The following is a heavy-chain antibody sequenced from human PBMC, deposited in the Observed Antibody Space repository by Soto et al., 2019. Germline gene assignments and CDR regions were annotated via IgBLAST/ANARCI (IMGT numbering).Heavy chain of an antibody. CDR3: ARANTWVTGREGTH. CDR1: GYSFTNYG. J-gene: IGHJ4*02. CDR2: ISGYNGNT. D-gene: IGHD1-1*01. Sequence: QIHLEQSRIEMKEPGTSLKISCATSGYSFTNYGISWVRQAPGQGLEWMGWISGYNGNTKYAQSFHDRVVMTADKFTSTGYLEMRNLRSNDTAIYYCARANTWVTGREGTHWGQGTKVTVSS. V-gene: IGHV1-18*01.